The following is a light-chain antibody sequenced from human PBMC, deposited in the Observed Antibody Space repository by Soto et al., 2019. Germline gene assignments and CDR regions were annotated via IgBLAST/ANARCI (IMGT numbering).Light chain of an antibody. V-gene: IGKV3-11*01. CDR1: QTISGF. J-gene: IGKJ1*01. Sequence: EIVLTQSPATLSLSPGDRATLSCRTSQTISGFIAWYQHRPGQAPRLLIYAASSRATGIPARFSGSGSGTDFTLTISSLESEDSAVYYCQQRANWPPTWTFGQGTKVEIK. CDR2: AAS. CDR3: QQRANWPPTWT.